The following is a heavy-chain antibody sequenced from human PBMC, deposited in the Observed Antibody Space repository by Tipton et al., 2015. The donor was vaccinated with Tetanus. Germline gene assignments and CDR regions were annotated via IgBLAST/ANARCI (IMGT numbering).Heavy chain of an antibody. D-gene: IGHD2-15*01. CDR1: GYDFNYYW. V-gene: IGHV5-51*01. Sequence: VQLVQSGAEVKKPGESLKISCKASGYDFNYYWIGWVRQMPGKGLEWMGLIYPDDSDTRYSPSFQGQVTFSADEPISTAYLQWSSLKASDTAIYYCASFSDGYFDYWGQGTLVTVSS. CDR2: IYPDDSDT. J-gene: IGHJ4*02. CDR3: ASFSDGYFDY.